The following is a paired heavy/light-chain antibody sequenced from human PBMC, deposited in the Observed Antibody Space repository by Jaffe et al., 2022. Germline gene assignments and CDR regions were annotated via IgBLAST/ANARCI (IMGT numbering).Light chain of an antibody. V-gene: IGKV3-11*01. Sequence: EIVLTQSPATLSLSPGERATLSCRASQSVSSYLAWYQQKPGQAPRLLIYDASNRATGIPARFSGSGSGTDFTLTISSLEPEDFAVYYCQQRSNFGQGTRLEIK. J-gene: IGKJ5*01. CDR1: QSVSSY. CDR3: QQRSN. CDR2: DAS.
Heavy chain of an antibody. CDR3: AKGPRYYDFWSGYSNYFDY. CDR2: ISGSGGST. J-gene: IGHJ4*02. V-gene: IGHV3-23*01. CDR1: GFTFSSYA. D-gene: IGHD3-3*01. Sequence: EVQLLESGGGLVQPGGSLRLSCAASGFTFSSYAMSWVRQAPGKGLEWVSAISGSGGSTYYADSVKGRFTISRDNSKNTLYLQMNSLRAEDTAVYYCAKGPRYYDFWSGYSNYFDYWGQGTLVTVSS.